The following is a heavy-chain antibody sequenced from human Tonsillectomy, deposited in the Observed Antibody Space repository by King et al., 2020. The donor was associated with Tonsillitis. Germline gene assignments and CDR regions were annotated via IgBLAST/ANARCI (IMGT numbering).Heavy chain of an antibody. CDR1: GYTFTSYY. CDR2: INPSGGST. J-gene: IGHJ3*02. CDR3: ARGHYDFWSAKGGAFDI. D-gene: IGHD3-3*01. V-gene: IGHV1-46*03. Sequence: QLVQSGAEVKKPGASVKVSCKASGYTFTSYYMHWVRQAPGQGLEWMGIINPSGGSTSYAQKFQGRVTMTRDTSTSTVYMELSSLRSEDTAVYYCARGHYDFWSAKGGAFDIWGQGTMVTVSS.